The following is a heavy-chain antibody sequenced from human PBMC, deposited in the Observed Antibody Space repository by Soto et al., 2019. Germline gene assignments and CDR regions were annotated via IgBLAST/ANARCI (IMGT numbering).Heavy chain of an antibody. D-gene: IGHD4-17*01. CDR3: VTGMTTGTTRAWFDH. CDR2: SSSNGGST. J-gene: IGHJ5*02. V-gene: IGHV3-64D*06. Sequence: EVQLVESGGGLVQPGGSLRLSCSASGFTFTSYAMHWVRQAPGKGLEYVSASSSNGGSTYYADSVTGRFTISRDNSTNTLYPQMSSLRAEITAVYSCVTGMTTGTTRAWFDHWGQGTLVTVSS. CDR1: GFTFTSYA.